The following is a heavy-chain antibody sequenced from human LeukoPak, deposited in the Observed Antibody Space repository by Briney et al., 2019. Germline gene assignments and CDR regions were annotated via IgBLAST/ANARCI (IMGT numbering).Heavy chain of an antibody. D-gene: IGHD2/OR15-2a*01. J-gene: IGHJ5*02. V-gene: IGHV4-34*01. CDR1: GGSFRGYY. CDR2: INHSGST. CDR3: ARRTFRWFDP. Sequence: SESLSLTCAVYGGSFRGYYWGWIRRRPGKGLEWIVEINHSGSTHYNTSLKSLVTTSVDTSQNQFSLKLSSVTAEDTAVYYCARRTFRWFDPWGQGTLVTVSS.